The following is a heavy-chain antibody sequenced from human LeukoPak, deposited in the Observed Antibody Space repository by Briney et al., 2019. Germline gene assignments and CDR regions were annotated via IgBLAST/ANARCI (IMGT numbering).Heavy chain of an antibody. CDR3: AKDRAARVPYYFDY. D-gene: IGHD6-6*01. Sequence: GGSLRLSCAASGFTFNNFAMTWVRQAPGKGLEWVAVISYDGSNKYYADSVKGRFTISRDNSKNTLYLQMNSLRAEDTAVYYCAKDRAARVPYYFDYWGQGTLVTVSS. CDR1: GFTFNNFA. J-gene: IGHJ4*02. V-gene: IGHV3-30*18. CDR2: ISYDGSNK.